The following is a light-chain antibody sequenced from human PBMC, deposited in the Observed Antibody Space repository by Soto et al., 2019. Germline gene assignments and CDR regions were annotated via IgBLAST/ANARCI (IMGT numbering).Light chain of an antibody. J-gene: IGKJ3*01. CDR3: QQRIKCPLT. Sequence: MTQSPSTLSASPGDRVTLPCRASQTIQSWLALYQQRPGKPPKLLIYKASTMASGIPARFCGSGSGTDFTLTVSSLQPEDFATYYCQQRIKCPLTFGPGTQLEIK. CDR2: KAS. CDR1: QTIQSW. V-gene: IGKV1-5*01.